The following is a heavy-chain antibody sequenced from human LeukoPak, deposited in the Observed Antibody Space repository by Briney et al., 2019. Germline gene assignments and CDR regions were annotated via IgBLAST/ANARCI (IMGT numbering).Heavy chain of an antibody. Sequence: PGGSLRLSCATSGFTFGRYTIHSVRQAPGKGLEWVSLAGWAGGTTYYSDSVRGRFTISRDSGKNSVYLQMNSLTTDDTTFYFCAKELDTMFFDYWGQGALVTVSS. V-gene: IGHV3-43*01. D-gene: IGHD3-10*02. CDR2: AGWAGGTT. CDR1: GFTFGRYT. J-gene: IGHJ4*02. CDR3: AKELDTMFFDY.